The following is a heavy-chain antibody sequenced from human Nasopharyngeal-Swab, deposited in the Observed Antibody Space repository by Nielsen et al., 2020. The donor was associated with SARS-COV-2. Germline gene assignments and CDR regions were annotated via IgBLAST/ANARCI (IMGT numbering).Heavy chain of an antibody. CDR1: GYTFTSYG. D-gene: IGHD3-22*01. V-gene: IGHV1-18*01. J-gene: IGHJ3*02. Sequence: ASVMVSCNASGYTFTSYGISWVRQAPGQGLEWMGWIIAYNGNTNYAQKLQGRVTMTTDTTTSTAYMELRSLISDDTAVYYCSRSTTIVVVITDDAFDIWGQGTMVNVSS. CDR3: SRSTTIVVVITDDAFDI. CDR2: IIAYNGNT.